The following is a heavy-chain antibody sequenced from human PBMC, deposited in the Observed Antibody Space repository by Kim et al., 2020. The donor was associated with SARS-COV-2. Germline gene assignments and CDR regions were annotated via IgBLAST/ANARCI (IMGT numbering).Heavy chain of an antibody. CDR3: AKDPSNLTGYYINY. V-gene: IGHV3-23*01. Sequence: GGSLRLSCAASGFIFSSYAMSWVRQAPGKGLEWVSAISGSGGSTYYADSVKGRFTISRDNSKNTLYLQMNSLRAEDTAVYYCAKDPSNLTGYYINYWGQGTLVTVSS. J-gene: IGHJ4*02. CDR1: GFIFSSYA. D-gene: IGHD3-9*01. CDR2: ISGSGGST.